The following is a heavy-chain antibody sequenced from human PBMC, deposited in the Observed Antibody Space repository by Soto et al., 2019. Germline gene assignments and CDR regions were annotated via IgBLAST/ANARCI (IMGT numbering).Heavy chain of an antibody. J-gene: IGHJ4*02. CDR2: ISSSGTYI. D-gene: IGHD3-22*01. CDR3: ARDYDSSGYFDY. CDR1: GFTFSSYS. Sequence: GGSLRLSCAASGFTFSSYSMNWVRQAPGKGLEWVSSISSSGTYIYYAESVKGRFTISRDNAKNSLYLQMNSLRGEDTSLYYCARDYDSSGYFDYWGQGTLVTVSS. V-gene: IGHV3-21*03.